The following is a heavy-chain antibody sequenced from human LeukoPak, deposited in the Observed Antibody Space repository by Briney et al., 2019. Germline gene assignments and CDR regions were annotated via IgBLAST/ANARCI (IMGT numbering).Heavy chain of an antibody. CDR3: ARRPSGYSGYDRVY. CDR2: ISGSGGST. Sequence: GGSLRLPCAASGFTFSSYAMSWVRQAPGKGLEWVSAISGSGGSTYYADSVKGRFTISRGNSKNTLYLQMNSLRAEDTAVYYCARRPSGYSGYDRVYWGQGTLVTVSP. CDR1: GFTFSSYA. D-gene: IGHD5-12*01. J-gene: IGHJ4*02. V-gene: IGHV3-23*01.